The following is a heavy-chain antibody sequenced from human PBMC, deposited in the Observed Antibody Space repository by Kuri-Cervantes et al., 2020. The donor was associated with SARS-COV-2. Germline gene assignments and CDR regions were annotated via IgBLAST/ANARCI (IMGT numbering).Heavy chain of an antibody. CDR1: GFTFSNAW. CDR3: VKDRSGSGSYYYYFDY. CDR2: IKSKTDGGTT. Sequence: GGSLRLSCAASGFTFSNAWMSWVRQAPGKGLEWVGRIKSKTDGGTTDYAAPVKGRFTISRDNSKNTLYLQMSSLRAEDTAVYYCVKDRSGSGSYYYYFDYWGQGALVTVSS. J-gene: IGHJ4*02. V-gene: IGHV3-15*05. D-gene: IGHD3-10*01.